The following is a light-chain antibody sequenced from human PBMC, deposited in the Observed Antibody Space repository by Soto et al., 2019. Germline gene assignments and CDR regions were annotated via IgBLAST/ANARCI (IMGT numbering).Light chain of an antibody. CDR1: SSDY. V-gene: IGLV2-8*01. J-gene: IGLJ3*02. Sequence: QSALTQPPSASGSPGQSVTISCTGTSSDYVSWYQQHPGKAPKVMIYEVNKRPSGVPDRFSGSKSGNTASLTVSGLQAEDEADYYCSSSNNWVFGGGTKVTVL. CDR2: EVN. CDR3: SSSNNWV.